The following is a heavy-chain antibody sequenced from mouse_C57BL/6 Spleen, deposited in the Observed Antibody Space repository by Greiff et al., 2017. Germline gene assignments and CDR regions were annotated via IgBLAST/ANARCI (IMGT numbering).Heavy chain of an antibody. CDR2: IHPSDSDT. Sequence: QVQLQQPGAELVKPGASVKVSCKASGFTFTSYWMHWVKQRPGQGLEWIGRIHPSDSDTNYNPKFKGKATLTVDKSSSTTYTQLSSLTTENSAVNYCAIELDYYYAIDYWGQGTAVTVSA. CDR3: AIELDYYYAIDY. CDR1: GFTFTSYW. J-gene: IGHJ4*01. V-gene: IGHV1-74*01.